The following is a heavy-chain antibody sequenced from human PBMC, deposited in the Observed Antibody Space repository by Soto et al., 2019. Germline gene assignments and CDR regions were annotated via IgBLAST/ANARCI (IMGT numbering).Heavy chain of an antibody. J-gene: IGHJ3*02. CDR2: ISGTGGST. D-gene: IGHD3-16*01. V-gene: IGHV3-23*01. CDR3: GKGISKGERGDVFDI. Sequence: PGGSLRHSCADSGFTFNNYALNWIRRAPGQGLEWVSSISGTGGSTIYAGSAKGRFTISRDNSNNTLFLQMTSLRAEDTAVDYCGKGISKGERGDVFDIGAKGKRVPVSS. CDR1: GFTFNNYA.